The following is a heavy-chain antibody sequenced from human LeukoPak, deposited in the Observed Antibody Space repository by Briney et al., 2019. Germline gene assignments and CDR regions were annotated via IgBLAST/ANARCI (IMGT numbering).Heavy chain of an antibody. V-gene: IGHV3-7*01. Sequence: GGSLRLSCAASGFTFSSYWMSWVRQAPGKGLEWVANIKQDGSEKYYVDSVKGRFTISRDNAKNSLYLQMNSLRGEDTALYYCARDLGAGYFDFWGQGTLVTVSS. CDR2: IKQDGSEK. D-gene: IGHD6-19*01. CDR3: ARDLGAGYFDF. CDR1: GFTFSSYW. J-gene: IGHJ4*02.